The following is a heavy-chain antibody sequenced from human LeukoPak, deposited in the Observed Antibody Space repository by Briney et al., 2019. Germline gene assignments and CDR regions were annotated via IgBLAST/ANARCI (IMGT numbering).Heavy chain of an antibody. V-gene: IGHV1-46*01. CDR3: ARGGSSWTGDY. J-gene: IGHJ4*02. D-gene: IGHD6-13*01. Sequence: ASVKVSCKASGYTFTSYYMHWVRQAPGQGLAWMGIINPSGGSTSYAQKFQSRVTMTRDTPTSTVYMELSSLRSEDTAVYYCARGGSSWTGDYWGQGTLVTVSS. CDR2: INPSGGST. CDR1: GYTFTSYY.